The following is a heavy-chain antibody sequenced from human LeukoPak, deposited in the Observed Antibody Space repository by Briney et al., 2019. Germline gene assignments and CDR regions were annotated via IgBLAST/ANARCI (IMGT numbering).Heavy chain of an antibody. D-gene: IGHD3-9*01. Sequence: ASVKVSCKASGYTFTSYGISWVRQAPGQGLEWVGWISAYNGNTNYAQKLQGRVTMTTDTSTSTAYMELRSLRSDDTAVYYCARYTDILTGYSLDYWGQGTLVTVSS. CDR2: ISAYNGNT. CDR3: ARYTDILTGYSLDY. V-gene: IGHV1-18*04. J-gene: IGHJ4*02. CDR1: GYTFTSYG.